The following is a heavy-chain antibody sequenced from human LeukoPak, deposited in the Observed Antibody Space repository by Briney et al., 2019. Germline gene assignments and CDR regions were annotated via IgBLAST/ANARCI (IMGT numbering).Heavy chain of an antibody. Sequence: ASVKVSCKASGYTFTSYYMHWVRQAPGQGLEWMGIINPSGSYTSYAQKFQGRVTMTRDTSTSTVYMELSSLRSEDTAVYYCARDPTHYDFWSGYSPIFDYWGQGTLVTVSS. CDR1: GYTFTSYY. J-gene: IGHJ4*02. D-gene: IGHD3-3*01. CDR3: ARDPTHYDFWSGYSPIFDY. CDR2: INPSGSYT. V-gene: IGHV1-46*01.